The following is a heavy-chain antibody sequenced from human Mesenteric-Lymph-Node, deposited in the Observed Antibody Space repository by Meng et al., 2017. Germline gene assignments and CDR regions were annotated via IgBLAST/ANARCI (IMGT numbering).Heavy chain of an antibody. Sequence: QVPLQALGPALVKPSGTPSPTCACPGGSTSSSNWWSWVRQPPGKGLEWIGETSHSGSTNYSPSLKSRVTISLDKSKNQLSLKLNSVTAADTAVYYCASSDYYRSDYWGQGTLVTVSS. V-gene: IGHV4-4*02. CDR3: ASSDYYRSDY. J-gene: IGHJ4*02. CDR2: TSHSGST. D-gene: IGHD3-22*01. CDR1: GGSTSSSNW.